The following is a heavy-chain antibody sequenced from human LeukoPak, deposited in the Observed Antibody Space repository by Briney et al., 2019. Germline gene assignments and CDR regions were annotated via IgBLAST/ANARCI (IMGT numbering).Heavy chain of an antibody. J-gene: IGHJ4*02. CDR3: ARSYDRSGYSVGFDY. CDR1: GGSISTYY. V-gene: IGHV4-4*07. D-gene: IGHD3-22*01. Sequence: SETLSLTCTVSGGSISTYYWSWIRQSAGNGLEWIGRIFASGRTNHNPSLESRVTMSVDTSKNQFSLRLTSVTAADTAVYYCARSYDRSGYSVGFDYWGQGTLVTVSS. CDR2: IFASGRT.